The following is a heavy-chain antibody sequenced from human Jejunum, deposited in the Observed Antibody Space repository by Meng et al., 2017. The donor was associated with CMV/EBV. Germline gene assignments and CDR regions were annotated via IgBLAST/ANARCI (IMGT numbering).Heavy chain of an antibody. CDR3: ARGWGTTSPWDY. CDR2: VDYSGTT. V-gene: IGHV4-59*01. D-gene: IGHD3-16*01. Sequence: VSGAPISGYYWHWLGQPPGRGREWIGCVDYSGTTKYNPSLKGRVTISVDTSKSQFSLELRSVIATDTAVFYCARGWGTTSPWDYWGQGTLVTVSS. CDR1: GAPISGYY. J-gene: IGHJ4*02.